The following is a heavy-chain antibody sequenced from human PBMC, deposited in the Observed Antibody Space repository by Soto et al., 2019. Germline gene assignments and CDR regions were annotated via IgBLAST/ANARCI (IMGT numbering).Heavy chain of an antibody. CDR3: AKSRGGRPYDAFDI. D-gene: IGHD3-16*01. CDR1: GFTFISYA. V-gene: IGHV3-23*01. CDR2: ISGSGGST. Sequence: GDSLKISCAASGFTFISYAMSWVRQAPGKGLEWVSAISGSGGSTYYADSVKGRVTISRDNSKNTLYLQMNSLRAEDTAVYYCAKSRGGRPYDAFDIWGQGTMVTVSS. J-gene: IGHJ3*02.